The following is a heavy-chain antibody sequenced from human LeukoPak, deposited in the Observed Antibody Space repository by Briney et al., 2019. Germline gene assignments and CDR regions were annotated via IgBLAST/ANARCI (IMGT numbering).Heavy chain of an antibody. CDR1: GGSITSYF. D-gene: IGHD3-22*01. V-gene: IGHV4-59*01. Sequence: PSETLSLTCTVSGGSITSYFWSWIRQPPGKGLEGIGYIYYSGTTNYNPSLKSRVTISLDTSKNQFSLKLNSVTAADTAVYYCARYDYDSSGYFPDYFDSWGQGTLVTISS. J-gene: IGHJ4*02. CDR3: ARYDYDSSGYFPDYFDS. CDR2: IYYSGTT.